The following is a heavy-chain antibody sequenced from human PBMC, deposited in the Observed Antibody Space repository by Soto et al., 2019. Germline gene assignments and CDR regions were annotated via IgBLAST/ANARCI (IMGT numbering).Heavy chain of an antibody. CDR1: GGSISSSSYY. CDR2: IYYSGST. D-gene: IGHD3-10*01. CDR3: ASSSYGSGSYWSGEPLYGMDV. J-gene: IGHJ6*02. V-gene: IGHV4-39*01. Sequence: QLQLQESGPGLVKPSETLSLTCTVSGGSISSSSYYWGWIRQPPGKGLEWIGSIYYSGSTYYNPSLKSRVTISVDTSKNQFSLKLSSVTAADTAVYYCASSSYGSGSYWSGEPLYGMDVWGQGTTVTVSS.